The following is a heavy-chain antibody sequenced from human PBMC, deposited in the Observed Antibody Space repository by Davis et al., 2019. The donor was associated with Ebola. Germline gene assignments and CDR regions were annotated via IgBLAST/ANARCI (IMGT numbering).Heavy chain of an antibody. CDR3: TTDYGYYPFDP. D-gene: IGHD1-26*01. CDR2: IKSKTDGGTT. J-gene: IGHJ5*02. Sequence: PGGSLRLSCAASGFTFSNAWMSWVRQAPGKGLEWVGRIKSKTDGGTTDYAAPVKGRFTISRDDSKNALYLQMNSLKTEDTAVYYCTTDYGYYPFDPWGQGTLVTVSS. CDR1: GFTFSNAW. V-gene: IGHV3-15*01.